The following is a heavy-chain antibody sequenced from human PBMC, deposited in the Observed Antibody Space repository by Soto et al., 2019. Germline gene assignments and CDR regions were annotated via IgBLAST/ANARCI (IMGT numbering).Heavy chain of an antibody. CDR3: ARDDRKMAGLDY. J-gene: IGHJ4*02. Sequence: QVQLVQSGAEVKKPGASVKVSYKASGYTLTRHSISWVRQAPGQGLEWMGWISAYNGNTNYAQKLQGRVTMTTDTSTSTAYMEMRSLRSDDTAVYYCARDDRKMAGLDYWGQGTLVTVSP. CDR1: GYTLTRHS. CDR2: ISAYNGNT. D-gene: IGHD6-19*01. V-gene: IGHV1-18*01.